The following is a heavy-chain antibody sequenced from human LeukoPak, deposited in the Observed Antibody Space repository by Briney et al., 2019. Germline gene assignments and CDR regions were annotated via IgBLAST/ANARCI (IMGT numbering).Heavy chain of an antibody. CDR2: INPNSGGT. Sequence: EWMGWINPNSGGTNYAQKFQGRVTMTRDTSISTAYMELSRLRSDDTAVYYCAIAVAGPFDYWGQGTLVTVSS. V-gene: IGHV1-2*02. CDR3: AIAVAGPFDY. D-gene: IGHD6-19*01. J-gene: IGHJ4*02.